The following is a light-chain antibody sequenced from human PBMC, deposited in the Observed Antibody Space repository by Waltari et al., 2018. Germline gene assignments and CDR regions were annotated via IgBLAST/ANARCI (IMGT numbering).Light chain of an antibody. CDR1: HSDVGSYNL. CDR3: SSYAGSSAPRM. Sequence: QSALIQPASVSGSPGQSITMSCTATHSDVGSYNLVSCYQQYPGKAPKLLIYEGTKRPSGVSYRFSGSKSGNTASLTISGLQAEDEADYYCSSYAGSSAPRMFGGGTKLTVL. J-gene: IGLJ3*02. CDR2: EGT. V-gene: IGLV2-23*01.